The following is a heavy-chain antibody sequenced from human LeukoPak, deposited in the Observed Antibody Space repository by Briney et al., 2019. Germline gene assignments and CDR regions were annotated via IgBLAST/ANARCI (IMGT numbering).Heavy chain of an antibody. J-gene: IGHJ4*02. D-gene: IGHD6-19*01. Sequence: PSETLSLTCTVSGGSISSGGYYWSWIRQPPGKGLEWIGYIYYSGSTYYNPSLKSRVTISVDTSKNQFSLKLSSVTAADTAVYYCAREQIAVAGFDYWGQGTLVTVSS. CDR3: AREQIAVAGFDY. CDR1: GGSISSGGYY. CDR2: IYYSGST. V-gene: IGHV4-31*03.